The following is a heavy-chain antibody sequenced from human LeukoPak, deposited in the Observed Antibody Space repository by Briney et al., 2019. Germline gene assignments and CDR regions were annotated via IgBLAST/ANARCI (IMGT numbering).Heavy chain of an antibody. J-gene: IGHJ4*02. CDR3: ARGGAVAGYFDY. CDR1: GFTFSSYA. CDR2: ISGSGGST. D-gene: IGHD6-19*01. V-gene: IGHV3-23*01. Sequence: PGGSLRLSCAASGFTFSSYAMSWARQAPGKGLEWVSAISGSGGSTYYADSVKGRFTISRDNSKNTLYLQMNSLRAEDTAVYYCARGGAVAGYFDYWGQGTLVTVSS.